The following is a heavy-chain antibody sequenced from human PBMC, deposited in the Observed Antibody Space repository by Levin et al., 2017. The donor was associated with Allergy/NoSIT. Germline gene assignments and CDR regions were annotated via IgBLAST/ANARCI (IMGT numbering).Heavy chain of an antibody. V-gene: IGHV1-18*01. J-gene: IGHJ2*01. D-gene: IGHD4-23*01. Sequence: ASVKVSCKASGYTFTSYGISWVRQAPGQGLEWMGWISAYNGNTNYAQKLQGRVTMTTDTSTSTAYMELRSLRSDDTVVYYCARTTVVTSSDWYFDLWGRGTLVTVSS. CDR1: GYTFTSYG. CDR2: ISAYNGNT. CDR3: ARTTVVTSSDWYFDL.